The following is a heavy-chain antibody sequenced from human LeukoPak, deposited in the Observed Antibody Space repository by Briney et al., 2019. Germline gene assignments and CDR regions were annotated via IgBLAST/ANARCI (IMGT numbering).Heavy chain of an antibody. J-gene: IGHJ4*02. V-gene: IGHV3-7*01. Sequence: PGGSLRLPCAASGFTFSSYWMSWVRQAPGKGLEWVANIKEDGSQKYFGDSVKGRFTISRDNAKNSLYLQMNSLRAEDTAVYYCERDRIKTTVFDYWGQGNLVTVSS. CDR2: IKEDGSQK. CDR3: ERDRIKTTVFDY. D-gene: IGHD1-1*01. CDR1: GFTFSSYW.